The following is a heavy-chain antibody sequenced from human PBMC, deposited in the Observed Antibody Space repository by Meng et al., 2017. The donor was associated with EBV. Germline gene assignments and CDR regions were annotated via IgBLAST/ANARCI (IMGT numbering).Heavy chain of an antibody. J-gene: IGHJ4*02. D-gene: IGHD3-10*01. Sequence: QVQLVQSAAEAKKTRSWVMGSCKTSGGPFRNYAISWVRHALGQGLEWRGGFRTTLGAPNYAKKFHGRVTNTADESTSTHYMDLSSLRSEDTAVYYCASESGRGYTPDYWGQGNLVTVSS. CDR2: FRTTLGAP. CDR3: ASESGRGYTPDY. V-gene: IGHV1-69*01. CDR1: GGPFRNYA.